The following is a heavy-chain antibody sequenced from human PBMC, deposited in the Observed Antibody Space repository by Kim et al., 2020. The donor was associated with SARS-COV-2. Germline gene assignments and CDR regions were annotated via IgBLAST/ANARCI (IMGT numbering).Heavy chain of an antibody. Sequence: AVSVKSRITINPDTSKTQFSLQLNSVTPEDTAVYYCARSRGYSGYDPFDYWGQGTLVTVSS. CDR3: ARSRGYSGYDPFDY. D-gene: IGHD5-12*01. V-gene: IGHV6-1*01. J-gene: IGHJ4*02.